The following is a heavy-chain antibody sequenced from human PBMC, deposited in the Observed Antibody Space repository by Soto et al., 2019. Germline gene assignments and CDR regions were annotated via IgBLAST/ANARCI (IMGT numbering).Heavy chain of an antibody. CDR2: IYYRGST. J-gene: IGHJ4*02. V-gene: IGHV4-39*01. CDR1: GGSISSSSYY. CDR3: ARLDGDYFDY. D-gene: IGHD4-17*01. Sequence: QLQLQESGPGLVKPSETLSLTCTVSGGSISSSSYYWGWIRQPPGKGLEWIGSIYYRGSTYYNPSLKSRVTISVDTSKNQFTLKLSSVTAADTAVYYCARLDGDYFDYWGQGTLVTVSS.